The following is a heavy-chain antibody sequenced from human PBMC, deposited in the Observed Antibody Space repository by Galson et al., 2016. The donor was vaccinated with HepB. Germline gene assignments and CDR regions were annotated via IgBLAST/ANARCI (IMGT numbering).Heavy chain of an antibody. CDR1: GYTFTTYY. D-gene: IGHD1/OR15-1a*01. Sequence: SVKVSCKASGYTFTTYYMHWIRHAPGQGLEWMGMINPFDGSTSYAKKIQGIVTMTRDTSTSTVYMELSSLRSDDTAVYYCARDFHALGTTGLFDYWGQGTLVTVSS. CDR2: INPFDGST. V-gene: IGHV1-46*01. J-gene: IGHJ4*02. CDR3: ARDFHALGTTGLFDY.